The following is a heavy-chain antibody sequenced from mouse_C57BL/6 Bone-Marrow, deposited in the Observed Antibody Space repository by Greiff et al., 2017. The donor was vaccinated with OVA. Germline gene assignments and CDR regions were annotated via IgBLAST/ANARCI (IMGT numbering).Heavy chain of an antibody. J-gene: IGHJ3*01. CDR3: TRDLP. V-gene: IGHV1-15*01. D-gene: IGHD2-1*01. CDR2: IDPETGGT. Sequence: QVQLKESGAELVRPGASVTLSCKASGYTFTDYEMHWVKQTPVHGLEWIGAIDPETGGTAYNQKFKGKAILTADKSSSTAYMELRSLTSEDSAVYYCTRDLPWGQGTLVTVSA. CDR1: GYTFTDYE.